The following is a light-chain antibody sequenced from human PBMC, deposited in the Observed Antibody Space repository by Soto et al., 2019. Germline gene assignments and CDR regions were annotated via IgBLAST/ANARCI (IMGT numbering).Light chain of an antibody. V-gene: IGKV3-15*01. CDR1: QRVRSS. CDR3: QQYNNWPAT. Sequence: EIVMTQSPATLPVSPGERATLSCSASQRVRSSVAWYQQTPAPAPRLIIYCASTRATGIPARFSGSGYGKEFTLTISSLQPEDFVVYYCQQYNNWPATCGQGTRLEIK. CDR2: CAS. J-gene: IGKJ5*01.